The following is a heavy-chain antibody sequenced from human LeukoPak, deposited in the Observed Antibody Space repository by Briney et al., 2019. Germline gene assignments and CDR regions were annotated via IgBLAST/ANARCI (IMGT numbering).Heavy chain of an antibody. D-gene: IGHD3-3*01. Sequence: GESLKISCKDSGYSFTTYWIAWVRQMPGKGLEWMGTIYPGDSDTRYSPSLQGQVTISADKSINTAYLQWSSLQASDTAMYYCARHDSFWSAPSDWGQGTLVSVSS. CDR1: GYSFTTYW. J-gene: IGHJ4*02. V-gene: IGHV5-51*01. CDR2: IYPGDSDT. CDR3: ARHDSFWSAPSD.